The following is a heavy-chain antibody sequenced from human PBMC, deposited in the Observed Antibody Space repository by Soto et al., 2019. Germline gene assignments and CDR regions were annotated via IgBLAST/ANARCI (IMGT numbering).Heavy chain of an antibody. Sequence: QVQLVQSGAEVKKPGASVKVSCKASDYTFTNYGISWVRQAPGQGLEWMGWISAYNGNTNYAQKLQGRVTMTTDTPTGKAYMELGSLISDDTAVYYCARSSSAPPPDAFDLWGQGTMVTVSS. CDR2: ISAYNGNT. J-gene: IGHJ3*01. CDR3: ARSSSAPPPDAFDL. CDR1: DYTFTNYG. V-gene: IGHV1-18*01. D-gene: IGHD6-19*01.